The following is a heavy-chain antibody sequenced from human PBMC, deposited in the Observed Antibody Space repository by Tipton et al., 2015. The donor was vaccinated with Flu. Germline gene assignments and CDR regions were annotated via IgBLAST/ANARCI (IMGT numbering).Heavy chain of an antibody. CDR3: ARSGGSGWKWGWGNDF. D-gene: IGHD6-19*01. J-gene: IGHJ4*02. CDR1: GLTFDTYC. Sequence: SLRLSCTASGLTFDTYCMSWVRQPPGKGLEWVAKIQQDGSEKYYLDSVKGRFTISRDNARNSLFLEMNSLRAEDTAIYYCARSGGSGWKWGWGNDFWGQGTLVTVSS. V-gene: IGHV3-7*03. CDR2: IQQDGSEK.